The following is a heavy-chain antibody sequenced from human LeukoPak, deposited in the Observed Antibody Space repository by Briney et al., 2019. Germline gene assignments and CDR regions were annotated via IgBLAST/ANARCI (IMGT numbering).Heavy chain of an antibody. D-gene: IGHD2-15*01. CDR1: GFTFSSYS. CDR2: ISSSSSYI. CDR3: ARDSRVVAAMDYYYGMDV. V-gene: IGHV3-21*01. Sequence: GGSLRLSCAASGFTFSSYSMNWVRQAPGKGLEWVSSISSSSSYIYYADSVKGRFTISRDNAKNSLYLQTNSLRAEDTAVYYCARDSRVVAAMDYYYGMDVWGQGTTVTVSS. J-gene: IGHJ6*02.